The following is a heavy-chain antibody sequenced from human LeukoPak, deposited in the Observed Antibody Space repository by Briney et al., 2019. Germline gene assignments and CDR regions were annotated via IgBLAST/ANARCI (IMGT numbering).Heavy chain of an antibody. CDR2: MNFNSGNT. V-gene: IGHV1-8*01. CDR1: GYTSPNYD. CDR3: AKVGLGNTAIHI. Sequence: VASVKVSCKASGYTSPNYDINWVRQATGQGLEWMGWMNFNSGNTGYARKFQGRVTMTRNTAISTIYMELSSLKSDDTAIYYCAKVGLGNTAIHIWGQGTMVTVSS. D-gene: IGHD5-18*01. J-gene: IGHJ3*02.